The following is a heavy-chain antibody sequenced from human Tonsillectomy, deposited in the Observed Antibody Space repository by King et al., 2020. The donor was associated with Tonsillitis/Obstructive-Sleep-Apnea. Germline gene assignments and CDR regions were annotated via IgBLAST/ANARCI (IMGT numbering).Heavy chain of an antibody. Sequence: VQLVESGGGLVQPGGSLRLSCAASGFTFSSYAMSWVRQAPGKGLEWVSAISGSGGSTYYADSVKGRLTISRDNSKNTLYLQMNSLRAEDTAVYYCAKDALYDTSGYYYGGGLDYWGQGTLVTVSS. CDR3: AKDALYDTSGYYYGGGLDY. D-gene: IGHD3-22*01. CDR1: GFTFSSYA. J-gene: IGHJ4*02. V-gene: IGHV3-23*04. CDR2: ISGSGGST.